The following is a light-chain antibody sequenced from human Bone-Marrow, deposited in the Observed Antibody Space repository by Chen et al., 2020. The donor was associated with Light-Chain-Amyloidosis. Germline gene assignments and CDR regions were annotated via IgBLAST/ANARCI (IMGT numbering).Light chain of an antibody. V-gene: IGLV1-40*01. CDR1: TSNIGAGFG. J-gene: IGLJ2*01. CDR3: QSYNSSLSGVV. Sequence: QPVLPQPPSVSGAPGQSATISCTGSTSNIGAGFGVNWYPHLPGIAPKLLISGNNNRPSGVPERFPGYKSGTSAAQAITRLQSEDKGDYYCQSYNSSLSGVVFGGGTKLTVL. CDR2: GNN.